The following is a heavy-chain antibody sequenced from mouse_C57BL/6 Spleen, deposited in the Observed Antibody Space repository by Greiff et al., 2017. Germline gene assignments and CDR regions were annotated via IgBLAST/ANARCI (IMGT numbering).Heavy chain of an antibody. CDR3: AKKNGDEDYAMDY. CDR2: IWRGGST. D-gene: IGHD4-1*01. CDR1: GFSLTSYG. V-gene: IGHV2-5*01. Sequence: QVQLQQSGPGLVQPSQSLSITCTASGFSLTSYGVHWVRQSPGKGLEWLGVIWRGGSTDYNAAFMSRLSITKDNSKSLVFFKMNSLQADDTAIYYCAKKNGDEDYAMDYWGQGTSVTVSS. J-gene: IGHJ4*01.